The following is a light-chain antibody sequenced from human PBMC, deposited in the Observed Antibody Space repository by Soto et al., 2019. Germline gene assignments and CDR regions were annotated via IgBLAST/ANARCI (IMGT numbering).Light chain of an antibody. CDR3: QSYDSTLSARYV. CDR2: SNN. CDR1: SSNIGSST. V-gene: IGLV1-44*01. Sequence: QSVLTQPPSASGTPGQRVTISCSGRSSNIGSSTVNWYQQLPGTAPKLLFYSNNQRPSGVPDRFSGSKSGTSASLAISGLQSEDEADYYCQSYDSTLSARYVFGTGTKVTVL. J-gene: IGLJ1*01.